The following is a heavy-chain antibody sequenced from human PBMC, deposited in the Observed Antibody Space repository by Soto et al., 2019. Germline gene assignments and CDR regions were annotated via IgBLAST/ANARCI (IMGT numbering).Heavy chain of an antibody. V-gene: IGHV3-23*01. CDR3: ATSFRYFDN. J-gene: IGHJ4*02. D-gene: IGHD2-15*01. Sequence: EVQLLESGGGLVLPGGSLRLSCAGSGFTPTTTPLSWVRQPPGKGLEWVTTISGTASRTYYVDSVKGRFFISRDNAKNTVTLQMNIMTHDDTTVYYCATSFRYFDNWGQGTRVTVSS. CDR1: GFTPTTTP. CDR2: ISGTASRT.